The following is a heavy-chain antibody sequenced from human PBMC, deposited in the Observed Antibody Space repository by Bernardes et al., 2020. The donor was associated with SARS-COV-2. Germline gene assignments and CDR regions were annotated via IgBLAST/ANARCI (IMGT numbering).Heavy chain of an antibody. D-gene: IGHD3-10*01. CDR2: IYSGGST. J-gene: IGHJ6*02. Sequence: GGSLRLSCAASGFTVSSNYMSWVRQAPGKGLEWVSVIYSGGSTYYADSVKGRFTISRDNSKNTLYLQMNSLRAEVTAVYYCARDYGITMVRGRAPLNGMDVWGQGTTVTVSS. V-gene: IGHV3-66*01. CDR1: GFTVSSNY. CDR3: ARDYGITMVRGRAPLNGMDV.